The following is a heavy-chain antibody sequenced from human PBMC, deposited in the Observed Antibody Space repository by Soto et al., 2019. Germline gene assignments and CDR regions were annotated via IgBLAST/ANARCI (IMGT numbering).Heavy chain of an antibody. CDR1: GFTFSNYV. J-gene: IGHJ5*02. D-gene: IGHD3-22*01. CDR2: ISFDGNNK. Sequence: GGSLRLSCAASGFTFSNYVMHWVRQAPGKGLEWVAIISFDGNNKYYSDSVNGRFTISRDNSKNMVFLQMNSLRPEDTAVYYCVKPKEHFYDSSPGETWGQGTPVTVSS. CDR3: VKPKEHFYDSSPGET. V-gene: IGHV3-30*18.